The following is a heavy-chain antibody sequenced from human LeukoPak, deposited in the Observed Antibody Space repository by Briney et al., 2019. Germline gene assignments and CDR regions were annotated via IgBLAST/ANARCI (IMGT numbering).Heavy chain of an antibody. V-gene: IGHV4-34*01. CDR1: GGSFSGYY. CDR2: INHSGST. Sequence: PSETLSLTCAVYGGSFSGYYWSWIRQPPGKGLEWIGEINHSGSTNYNPSLKSRVTISVDTSKNQFSLKLSSVTAADTAVYYCAILAAAGATNWFDPWGQGTLVTVSS. CDR3: AILAAAGATNWFDP. J-gene: IGHJ5*02. D-gene: IGHD6-13*01.